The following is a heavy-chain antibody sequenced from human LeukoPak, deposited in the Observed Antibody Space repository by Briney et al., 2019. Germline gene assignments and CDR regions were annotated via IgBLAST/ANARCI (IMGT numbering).Heavy chain of an antibody. D-gene: IGHD5-12*01. Sequence: SHTLSLTCAISSHLVSINSAPWNWIRRSPSRGLEWLGRTYYRYKLYNDYAVSVKSRITINQDTSKNQFYLQMNSVTPEDTAVYQCARERYSDSRGLDPWGHGTLVTVSS. V-gene: IGHV6-1*01. CDR2: TYYRYKLYN. CDR1: SHLVSINSAP. CDR3: ARERYSDSRGLDP. J-gene: IGHJ5*02.